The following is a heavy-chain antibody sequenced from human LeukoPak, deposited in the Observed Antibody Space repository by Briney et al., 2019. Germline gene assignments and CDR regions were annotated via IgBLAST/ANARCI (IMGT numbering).Heavy chain of an antibody. CDR3: AAQGGSGDLRY. CDR1: GSTFSNTW. J-gene: IGHJ4*02. CDR2: IKRIIDGGTT. D-gene: IGHD4-17*01. Sequence: PGGSLRLSCAASGSTFSNTWMNWVRLAPGKGLEWVGRIKRIIDGGTTDYAAPVKGRFTVSRDDSINTLYLQMSSLKTEDTAVYYCAAQGGSGDLRYWGQGTLVTVSS. V-gene: IGHV3-15*01.